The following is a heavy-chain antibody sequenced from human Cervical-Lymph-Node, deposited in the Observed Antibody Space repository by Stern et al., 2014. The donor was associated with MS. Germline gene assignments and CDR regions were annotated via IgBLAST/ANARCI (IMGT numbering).Heavy chain of an antibody. D-gene: IGHD4-17*01. CDR1: GFTFTSCY. CDR2: INANSGGT. J-gene: IGHJ4*02. Sequence: VHLVESGAEVRRPGASVKVACKASGFTFTSCYMHWVRQAPGQGLEWMGWINANSGGTNSAQKFQGRVTMTRDTSISTVYMDLTGLTSDDTAIYYCARDMSTVTTPYFDYWGQGTLVTV. V-gene: IGHV1-2*02. CDR3: ARDMSTVTTPYFDY.